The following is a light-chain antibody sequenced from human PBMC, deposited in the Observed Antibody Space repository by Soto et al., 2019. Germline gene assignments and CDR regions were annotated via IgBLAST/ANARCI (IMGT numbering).Light chain of an antibody. CDR3: QQYNTYWT. CDR1: QTISSW. V-gene: IGKV1-5*01. J-gene: IGKJ1*01. CDR2: DAS. Sequence: DIQMTQSPSTLSASVGDRVTITCRASQTISSWLAWYLQKPGKPPKLLIFDASTLQRGVPSRFSGSGSGTEFTLTISSLQPDDFATYYCQQYNTYWTFGQGTKVDIK.